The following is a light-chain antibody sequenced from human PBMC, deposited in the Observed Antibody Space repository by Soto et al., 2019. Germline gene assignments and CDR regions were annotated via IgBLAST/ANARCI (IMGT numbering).Light chain of an antibody. CDR1: QSVSSSY. CDR3: QQYGSSPRT. J-gene: IGKJ1*01. V-gene: IGKV3-20*01. Sequence: EIVLTQSPGTLSLSPGERATLSCRASQSVSSSYLAWYQQKPGQAPRLLIYGASSRATGIPDRFSGSGSGTDVALTISRLEPEDFAVYYCQQYGSSPRTFGQGT. CDR2: GAS.